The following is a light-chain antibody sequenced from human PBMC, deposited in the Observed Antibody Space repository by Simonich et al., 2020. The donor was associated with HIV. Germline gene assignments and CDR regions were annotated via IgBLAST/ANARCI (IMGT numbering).Light chain of an antibody. J-gene: IGKJ4*01. CDR3: QHLHSYPPT. CDR2: GAS. Sequence: DIQMTQSPSPLSASVGDRVTITCRASQSISTFLNWYQQKPGKAPKVLIYGASSLQSGVPSRFSGSGSGTEFTLTISSLQPEDFATYYCQHLHSYPPTFGGGTKVEIK. V-gene: IGKV1-9*01. CDR1: QSISTF.